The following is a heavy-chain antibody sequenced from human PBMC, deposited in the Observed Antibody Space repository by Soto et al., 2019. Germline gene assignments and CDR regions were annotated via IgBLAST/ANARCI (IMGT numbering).Heavy chain of an antibody. CDR2: ISSSRSTK. Sequence: PGGSLRLSCAASGFTFSSYSMNWVRQAPGKGLEWVSYISSSRSTKYYADSVKGRFTISRDNSKNTLYLQMDSLRPEDTAVYYCARDFGPRDFFDFWGQGTLVTVSS. D-gene: IGHD3-3*01. J-gene: IGHJ4*02. V-gene: IGHV3-48*01. CDR3: ARDFGPRDFFDF. CDR1: GFTFSSYS.